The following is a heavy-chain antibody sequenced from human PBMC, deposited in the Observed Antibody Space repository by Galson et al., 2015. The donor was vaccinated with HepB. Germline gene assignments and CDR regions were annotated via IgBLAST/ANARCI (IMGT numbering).Heavy chain of an antibody. V-gene: IGHV3-9*01. CDR3: AKDLGGYDVGDSDAFDF. Sequence: SLRLSCAASGFIFDDYAMHWVRHGPGKGLEWVSGISWNSDSIGYADSVKGRFTISRDNAKNSLYLQMNSLRAEDTALYYCAKDLGGYDVGDSDAFDFWGQGTMVTVSS. D-gene: IGHD3-16*01. CDR2: ISWNSDSI. CDR1: GFIFDDYA. J-gene: IGHJ3*01.